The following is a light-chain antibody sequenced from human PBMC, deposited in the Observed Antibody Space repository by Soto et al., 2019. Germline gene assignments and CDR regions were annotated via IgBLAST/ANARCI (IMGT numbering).Light chain of an antibody. V-gene: IGKV3-11*01. CDR1: QSVSTY. J-gene: IGKJ3*01. CDR3: QQRADWSAT. Sequence: EIVLTQSPATLSLSPGERAILSCRASQSVSTYLAWYQQKPGQAPRLLIFDASNRATGIPARFSGSGSGTDFTLAISSLEPEDFAVYYCQQRADWSATFGPGTKVDIK. CDR2: DAS.